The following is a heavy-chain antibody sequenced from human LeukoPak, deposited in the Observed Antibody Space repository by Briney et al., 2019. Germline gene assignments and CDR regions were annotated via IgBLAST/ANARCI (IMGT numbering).Heavy chain of an antibody. D-gene: IGHD2-8*01. J-gene: IGHJ4*02. CDR2: IYHSGST. CDR3: ARGVDGNGYFDY. Sequence: SETLSLTCAVYGGSFSGYYWGWIRQPPGKGLEWIGSIYHSGSTYYNPSLKSRVTKSVDTSKNQFSLKLHSVTAADTAVYYCARGVDGNGYFDYWGQGTLVTVS. V-gene: IGHV4-38-2*01. CDR1: GGSFSGYY.